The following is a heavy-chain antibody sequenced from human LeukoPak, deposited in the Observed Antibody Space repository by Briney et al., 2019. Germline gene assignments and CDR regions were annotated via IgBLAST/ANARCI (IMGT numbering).Heavy chain of an antibody. Sequence: GGSLRLSCAASGFTVSSNDMSWVRQAPGKGLECISVIYSGGSTDYADSVKGRLTISRDNSKNTLYLQMNSLRVEDTAAYYCARDYYTSGSHDYWGQGTLVTVSS. CDR3: ARDYYTSGSHDY. V-gene: IGHV3-53*01. CDR1: GFTVSSND. D-gene: IGHD3-10*01. J-gene: IGHJ4*02. CDR2: IYSGGST.